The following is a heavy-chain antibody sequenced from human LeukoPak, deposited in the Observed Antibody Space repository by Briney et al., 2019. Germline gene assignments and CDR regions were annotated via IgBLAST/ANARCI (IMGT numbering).Heavy chain of an antibody. Sequence: PGGSLRLSCAASGFTFSSYGMHWVRQAPGKGLEWVAVIWYDGSNKYYADSVKGRFTISRDNSKNTLYLQMNSLRAEDTAVYYCAREYCGGDCYSGSYYYYGMDVWGQGTTVTVSS. D-gene: IGHD2-21*02. V-gene: IGHV3-33*01. J-gene: IGHJ6*02. CDR1: GFTFSSYG. CDR3: AREYCGGDCYSGSYYYYGMDV. CDR2: IWYDGSNK.